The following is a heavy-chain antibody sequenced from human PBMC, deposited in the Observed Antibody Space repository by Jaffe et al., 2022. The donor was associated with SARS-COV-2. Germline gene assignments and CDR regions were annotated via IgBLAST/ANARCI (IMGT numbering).Heavy chain of an antibody. CDR3: ARHMGQWLETDYWFDP. J-gene: IGHJ5*02. Sequence: QLQLQESGPGLVKPSETLSLTCTVSGGSISSSSYYWGWIRQPPGKGLEWIGSIYYSGSTYYNPSLKSRVTISVDTSKNQFSLKLSSVTAADTAVYYCARHMGQWLETDYWFDPWGQGTLVTVSS. D-gene: IGHD6-19*01. CDR2: IYYSGST. V-gene: IGHV4-39*01. CDR1: GGSISSSSYY.